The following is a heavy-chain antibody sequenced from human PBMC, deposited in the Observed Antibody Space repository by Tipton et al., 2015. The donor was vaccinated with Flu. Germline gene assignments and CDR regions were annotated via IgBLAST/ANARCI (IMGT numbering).Heavy chain of an antibody. CDR1: GFTFDDYT. D-gene: IGHD2-15*01. Sequence: GSLRLSCAASGFTFDDYTMHWVRQAPGKGLEWVSLISWDGGSTYYADSVKGRFTISRDNSKNSLYLQMNSLRTEDTALYYCAKSAEVVVAVSSFDYWGQGTLVTVSS. J-gene: IGHJ4*02. V-gene: IGHV3-43*01. CDR2: ISWDGGST. CDR3: AKSAEVVVAVSSFDY.